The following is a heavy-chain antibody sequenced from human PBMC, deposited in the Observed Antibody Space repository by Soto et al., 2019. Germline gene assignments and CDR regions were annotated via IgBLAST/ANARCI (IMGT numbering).Heavy chain of an antibody. J-gene: IGHJ4*02. D-gene: IGHD1-1*01. CDR2: IKQDGSEK. CDR1: GFTFSIYW. V-gene: IGHV3-7*05. CDR3: ATTAGGFFDN. Sequence: EVQLVGSGGGLVQPGGSLRLSCAASGFTFSIYWMSWVRQAPGKGLEWVANIKQDGSEKYYVDSVRGRFTISRDNAKNSLFLQMNSLRAEDTAVYYCATTAGGFFDNWGQGTPVTVSS.